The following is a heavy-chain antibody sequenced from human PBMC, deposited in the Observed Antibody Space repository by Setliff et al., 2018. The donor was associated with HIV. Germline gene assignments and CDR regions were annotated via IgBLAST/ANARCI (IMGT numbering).Heavy chain of an antibody. CDR2: IYTSGST. CDR1: GGSISSYY. V-gene: IGHV4-4*07. Sequence: SETLSLTCTVSGGSISSYYWSWIRQPAGKGLEWIGRIYTSGSTNYNPSLKSRVTISEDTSKNQFSLKMRSVTAADTAVYYCADSPPAPYSYGYHNGMWGRGTLVTVSS. J-gene: IGHJ2*01. CDR3: ADSPPAPYSYGYHNGM. D-gene: IGHD5-18*01.